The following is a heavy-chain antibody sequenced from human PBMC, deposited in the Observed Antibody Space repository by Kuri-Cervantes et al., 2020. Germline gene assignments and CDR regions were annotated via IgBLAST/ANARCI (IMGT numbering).Heavy chain of an antibody. CDR1: RFTFSDYY. V-gene: IGHV3-11*04. CDR3: ARFSRLASDAFDI. CDR2: ISSSGSII. D-gene: IGHD6-19*01. Sequence: GESLKISCAASRFTFSDYYMSWIRQAPGKGLEWVAYISSSGSIISCTDSVKGRFTISRDNAKNTLYLQMNSLRAEDTAVYYCARFSRLASDAFDIWGQGTMVTVSS. J-gene: IGHJ3*02.